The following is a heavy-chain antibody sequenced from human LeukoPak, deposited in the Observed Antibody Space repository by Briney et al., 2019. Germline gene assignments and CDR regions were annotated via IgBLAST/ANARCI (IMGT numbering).Heavy chain of an antibody. Sequence: ASVKVSCKASGYTFTGYYMHWVRQAPGQGLEWMGWINPNSGGTNYAQKFQGRVTMTEDTSTDTAYMELSSLRSEDTAVYYCATDLGVYSSSSRWFDPWGQGTLVSVSS. CDR3: ATDLGVYSSSSRWFDP. D-gene: IGHD6-6*01. J-gene: IGHJ5*02. V-gene: IGHV1-2*02. CDR1: GYTFTGYY. CDR2: INPNSGGT.